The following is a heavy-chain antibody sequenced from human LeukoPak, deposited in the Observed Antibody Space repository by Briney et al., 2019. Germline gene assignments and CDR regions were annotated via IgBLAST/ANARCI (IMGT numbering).Heavy chain of an antibody. CDR3: ASPLSYYDFGY. CDR1: GGSFSGYY. D-gene: IGHD3-3*01. CDR2: INHSGST. Sequence: SETLSLTCAVYGGSFSGYYWSWIRQPPGKGLEWIGEINHSGSTNYNPSLKSRVTISVDTSKNQFSLKLSSVTAADTAVYYCASPLSYYDFGYWGQGTLVTVSS. V-gene: IGHV4-34*01. J-gene: IGHJ4*02.